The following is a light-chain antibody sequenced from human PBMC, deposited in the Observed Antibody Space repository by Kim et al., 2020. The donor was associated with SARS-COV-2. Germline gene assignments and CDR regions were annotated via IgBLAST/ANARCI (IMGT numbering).Light chain of an antibody. J-gene: IGKJ1*01. CDR3: QQYKSYSWT. V-gene: IGKV1-5*03. Sequence: ASVGDRLTITCRASQSISSSLAWYQQKPGKAPKLLIYKASTLESGVPSRFSGSGSGTQFTLTISSLQPDDFATYYCQQYKSYSWTFGQGTKGDIK. CDR1: QSISSS. CDR2: KAS.